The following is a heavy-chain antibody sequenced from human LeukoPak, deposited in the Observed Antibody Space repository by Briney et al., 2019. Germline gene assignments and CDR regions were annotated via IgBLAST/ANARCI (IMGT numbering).Heavy chain of an antibody. CDR1: GFTFSSYW. D-gene: IGHD2-15*01. Sequence: GGSLRLSCAASGFTFSSYWMSWVRQAPGKGLEWVAVISHDGRNEYYADSVKGRFTISRDNPKNTLYLQVNSLRAEDTAVYYCARQPCSGGTCYFDYWGQGTLVTVSS. J-gene: IGHJ4*02. V-gene: IGHV3-30*03. CDR3: ARQPCSGGTCYFDY. CDR2: ISHDGRNE.